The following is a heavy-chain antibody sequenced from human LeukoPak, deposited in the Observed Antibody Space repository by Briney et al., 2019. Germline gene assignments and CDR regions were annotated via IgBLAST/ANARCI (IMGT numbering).Heavy chain of an antibody. J-gene: IGHJ6*03. Sequence: GGSLRLSCAASGFTFSSYAMHWVRQALGKGLEWVAVISYDGSNKYYADSVKGRFTISRDNSKNTLYLQMNSLRAEDTAVYYCARDAAIFGVVNNMDVWGKGTTVTVSS. V-gene: IGHV3-30*01. D-gene: IGHD3-3*01. CDR3: ARDAAIFGVVNNMDV. CDR2: ISYDGSNK. CDR1: GFTFSSYA.